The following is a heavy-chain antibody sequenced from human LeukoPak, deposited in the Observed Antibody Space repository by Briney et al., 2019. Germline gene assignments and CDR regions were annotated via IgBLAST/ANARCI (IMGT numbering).Heavy chain of an antibody. D-gene: IGHD5-18*01. CDR1: GGSISSSY. J-gene: IGHJ5*02. CDR3: ARDNGYSYAP. Sequence: KTSGTLSLTCAVSGGSISSSYWSWIRQPPGKRLEWIGDIFYSGSTKYNPSLKSRVTISVDTSKNQFSLKVSSVTAADTAVYYCARDNGYSYAPWGQGTLVTVSS. CDR2: IFYSGST. V-gene: IGHV4-59*01.